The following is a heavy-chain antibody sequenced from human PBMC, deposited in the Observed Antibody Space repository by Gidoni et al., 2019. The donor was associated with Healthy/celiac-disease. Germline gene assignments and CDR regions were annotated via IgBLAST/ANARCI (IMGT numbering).Heavy chain of an antibody. V-gene: IGHV3-66*02. Sequence: EVQLVESGGGLVQPGGSLRLSCAASGFTVSSNYMSWVRQAPGKGLEWVSVIYSGGSTYYADSVKGRFTISRDNSKNTLYLQMNSLRAEDTAVYYCARDLGAIAVAGTGWFDPWGQGTLVTVSS. J-gene: IGHJ5*02. D-gene: IGHD6-19*01. CDR3: ARDLGAIAVAGTGWFDP. CDR2: IYSGGST. CDR1: GFTVSSNY.